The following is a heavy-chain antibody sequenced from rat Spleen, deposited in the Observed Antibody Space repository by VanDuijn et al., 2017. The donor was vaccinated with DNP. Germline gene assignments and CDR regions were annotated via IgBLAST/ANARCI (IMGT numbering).Heavy chain of an antibody. CDR3: ARDRANWDDYFDY. Sequence: QVQLKESGPGLVQPSQTLSLTCTVSGFSLTSYNVHWVRLSAGKGLEWMGMIWPGGNTDYNSDLKSRLSISTDTSKSQVFLKMNSMQTEDTATYYCARDRANWDDYFDYWGQGVMVTVSS. CDR2: IWPGGNT. J-gene: IGHJ2*01. V-gene: IGHV2-30*01. D-gene: IGHD5-1*01. CDR1: GFSLTSYN.